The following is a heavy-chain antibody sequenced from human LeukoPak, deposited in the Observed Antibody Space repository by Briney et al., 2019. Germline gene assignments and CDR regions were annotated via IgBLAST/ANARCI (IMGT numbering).Heavy chain of an antibody. CDR3: ARVGVGATVGFSY. CDR2: INPNSGGT. D-gene: IGHD1-26*01. Sequence: ASVKVSCKASGYTFTGYYMHWVRQAPGQGLEWMGWINPNSGGTNYAQKFQGRVTMTRDTSISTAYMELSRLRSDDTAVYYCARVGVGATVGFSYWGQGTLGTVSS. V-gene: IGHV1-2*02. CDR1: GYTFTGYY. J-gene: IGHJ4*02.